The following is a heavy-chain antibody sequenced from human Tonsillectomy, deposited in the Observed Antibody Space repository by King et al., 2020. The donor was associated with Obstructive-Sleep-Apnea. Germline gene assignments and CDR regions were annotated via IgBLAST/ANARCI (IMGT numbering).Heavy chain of an antibody. CDR3: AHRLGGDSYDILTGKGGWFDP. Sequence: QLTLKESGPTLVKPTQTLTLTCTFSEFSLNTSGVGVGWIRQPPGKALEWLAPLYWNDDKRYTPSLKSRLTITKDTSQNQVVRTITNMDPVDTAKYYCAHRLGGDSYDILTGKGGWFDPWGQGTLVTVSS. V-gene: IGHV2-5*01. J-gene: IGHJ5*02. CDR2: LYWNDDK. D-gene: IGHD3-9*01. CDR1: EFSLNTSGVG.